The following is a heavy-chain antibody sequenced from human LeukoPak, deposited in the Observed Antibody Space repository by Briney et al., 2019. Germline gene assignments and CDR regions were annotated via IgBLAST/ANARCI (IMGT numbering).Heavy chain of an antibody. Sequence: SETLSLTCTVSGGSISSYYWNWTRQPPGKGLEWIGYIYYTGSTNYNPSLKSRVSISVDTSKNQFSLKLSSVTAADTAVYYCASGLIYDSSGYYWDYWGQGTLVTVSS. V-gene: IGHV4-59*01. CDR2: IYYTGST. J-gene: IGHJ4*02. CDR3: ASGLIYDSSGYYWDY. D-gene: IGHD3-22*01. CDR1: GGSISSYY.